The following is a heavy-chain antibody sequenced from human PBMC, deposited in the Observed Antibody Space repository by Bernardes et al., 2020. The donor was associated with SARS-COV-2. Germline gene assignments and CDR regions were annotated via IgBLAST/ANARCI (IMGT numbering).Heavy chain of an antibody. V-gene: IGHV4-59*01. CDR2: IYYSGST. D-gene: IGHD2-8*01. J-gene: IGHJ6*02. CDR1: GGSISSYY. Sequence: SETLSLTCTVSGGSISSYYWSWIRQPPGKGLEWIGYIYYSGSTNYNPSLKSRVTISVDTSKNQFSLKLSSVTAADTAVYYCARHALMAPYYYYYGMDVWGQGTTVTVSS. CDR3: ARHALMAPYYYYYGMDV.